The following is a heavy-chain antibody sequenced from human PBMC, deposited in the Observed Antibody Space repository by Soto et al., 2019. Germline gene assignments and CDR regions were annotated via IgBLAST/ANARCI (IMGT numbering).Heavy chain of an antibody. J-gene: IGHJ5*02. CDR1: GYTFTSYG. V-gene: IGHV1-18*01. CDR3: ARDRDSSGWYKP. D-gene: IGHD6-19*01. CDR2: ISAYNGNT. Sequence: QVQLVQSGAEVKKPGASVKVSCKASGYTFTSYGISWVRQAPGQGLEWMGWISAYNGNTNYAQKRQGRVTMTTDTTTRRAYMEMRGMRSDDTAVYCRARDRDSSGWYKPWGQGTVVTVSS.